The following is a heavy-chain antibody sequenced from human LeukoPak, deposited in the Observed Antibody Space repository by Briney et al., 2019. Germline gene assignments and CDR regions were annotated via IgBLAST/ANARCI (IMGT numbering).Heavy chain of an antibody. D-gene: IGHD1-26*01. V-gene: IGHV3-7*01. CDR2: IKQDGSEK. Sequence: GGSLRLSCAASGFTFSSYWMSWVRQAPGKGLEWVANIKQDGSEKYYVDSVKGRFTISRDNAKNSLFQQMNSLRAEDTAVYYCARDLSGWELQEYWGQGTLVTVSS. J-gene: IGHJ4*02. CDR1: GFTFSSYW. CDR3: ARDLSGWELQEY.